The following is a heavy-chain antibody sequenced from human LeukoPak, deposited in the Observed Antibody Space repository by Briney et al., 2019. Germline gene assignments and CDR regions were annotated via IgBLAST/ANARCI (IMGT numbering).Heavy chain of an antibody. J-gene: IGHJ4*02. CDR2: IYIGGST. CDR1: GFTVKSNY. D-gene: IGHD6-19*01. Sequence: PGGSLRLSCAASGFTVKSNYMMWVRQAPGKGLEWVSVIYIGGSTYYADSVRGRFTISRDNAKNSLYLQMNSLRAEDTALYYCAGGDRNGWYFDYWGQGTLVTVSS. CDR3: AGGDRNGWYFDY. V-gene: IGHV3-53*01.